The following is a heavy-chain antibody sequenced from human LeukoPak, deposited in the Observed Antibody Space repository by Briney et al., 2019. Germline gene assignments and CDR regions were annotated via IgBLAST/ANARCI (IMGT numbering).Heavy chain of an antibody. Sequence: GGSLRLSCAASGFTFSSYSMHWVRQAPGKGLEWVANIKQDGSEKYYVDSVKGRFTISRDNAKNSLYLQMNSLRAEDTAVYYCARDQGAIWGQGTMVTVSS. CDR2: IKQDGSEK. CDR3: ARDQGAI. J-gene: IGHJ3*02. V-gene: IGHV3-7*01. CDR1: GFTFSSYS. D-gene: IGHD4/OR15-4a*01.